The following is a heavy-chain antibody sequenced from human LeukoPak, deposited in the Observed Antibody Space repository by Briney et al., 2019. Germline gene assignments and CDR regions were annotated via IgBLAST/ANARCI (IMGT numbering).Heavy chain of an antibody. CDR3: ARAVPMTTVTLNWFDP. Sequence: PSETLSLTRTVSGGSISSYYWSWIRQPPGKGLEWIGYIYYSGSTNYNPSLKSRVTISVDTSKNQFSLKLSSVTAADTAVYYCARAVPMTTVTLNWFDPWGQGTLVTVSS. CDR2: IYYSGST. D-gene: IGHD4-17*01. J-gene: IGHJ5*02. CDR1: GGSISSYY. V-gene: IGHV4-59*01.